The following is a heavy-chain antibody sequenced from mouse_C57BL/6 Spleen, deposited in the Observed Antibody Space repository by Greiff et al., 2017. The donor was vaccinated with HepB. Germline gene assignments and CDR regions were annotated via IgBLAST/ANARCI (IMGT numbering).Heavy chain of an antibody. Sequence: VQLQQSGAELVKPGASVQLSCKASGYTFTEYTIHWVKQRSGQGLEWIGWFYPGSGSIKYNEKFKDKATLTADKSSRTVYMELSRLTSEDSAVYYCARHAPYYYGSSSAWFAYWGQGTLVTVSA. CDR2: FYPGSGSI. D-gene: IGHD1-1*01. V-gene: IGHV1-62-2*01. CDR3: ARHAPYYYGSSSAWFAY. CDR1: GYTFTEYT. J-gene: IGHJ3*01.